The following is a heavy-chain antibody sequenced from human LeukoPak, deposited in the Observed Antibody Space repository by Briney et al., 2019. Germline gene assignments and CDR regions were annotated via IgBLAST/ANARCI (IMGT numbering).Heavy chain of an antibody. CDR1: GYTFTSYY. D-gene: IGHD5-12*01. J-gene: IGHJ4*02. CDR3: AKGGIVAFDY. Sequence: ASVTVSFKASGYTFTSYYMHWVRQAPGQGLEWMGIINPSGGSTSYAQKFQGRVTMTRDTSTSTVYMELSGLRSEDTAVYYCAKGGIVAFDYWGQGTLVTVSS. CDR2: INPSGGST. V-gene: IGHV1-46*01.